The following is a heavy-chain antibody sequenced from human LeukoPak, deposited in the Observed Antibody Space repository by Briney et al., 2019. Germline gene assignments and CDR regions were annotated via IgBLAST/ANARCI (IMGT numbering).Heavy chain of an antibody. CDR3: AREYSASEH. D-gene: IGHD4-11*01. CDR1: GYTFTGHF. V-gene: IGHV1-2*02. CDR2: IDPNNGDT. Sequence: GASVKVSCRASGYTFTGHFLHWVRQAPGQGLEWMAWIDPNNGDTHYAQNFQGRITVTRDTSISTVYMELSMLTSDDTAVYYCAREYSASEHWGQGTLVTVSS. J-gene: IGHJ1*01.